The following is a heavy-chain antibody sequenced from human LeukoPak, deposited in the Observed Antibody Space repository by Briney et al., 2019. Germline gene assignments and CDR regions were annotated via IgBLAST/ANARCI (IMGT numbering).Heavy chain of an antibody. D-gene: IGHD3-3*01. J-gene: IGHJ6*02. CDR3: ARSGGRITIFGVVIRSNYYGMDV. CDR1: GGTFSSYA. CDR2: TIPIFGTA. Sequence: SVKVSCKASGGTFSSYANSWVRQAPGQGLEWMGGTIPIFGTANYAQKFQGRVTITADKSTSTAYMELSSLRSEDTAVYYCARSGGRITIFGVVIRSNYYGMDVWGQGTTVTVSS. V-gene: IGHV1-69*06.